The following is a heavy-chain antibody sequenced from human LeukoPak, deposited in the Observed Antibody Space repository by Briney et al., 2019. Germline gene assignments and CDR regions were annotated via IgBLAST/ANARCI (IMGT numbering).Heavy chain of an antibody. Sequence: SVKVSCKASGGTFSTYAISWVRQAPGQGLEWMGGIIPIFGTPDYAQKFQVRVTITADESTSTAFMELSSLTSEDTAVYFCARGGQDGYYYDTNGFPYFFDYWGQGTLVTVSS. D-gene: IGHD3-22*01. CDR2: IIPIFGTP. CDR1: GGTFSTYA. J-gene: IGHJ4*02. CDR3: ARGGQDGYYYDTNGFPYFFDY. V-gene: IGHV1-69*01.